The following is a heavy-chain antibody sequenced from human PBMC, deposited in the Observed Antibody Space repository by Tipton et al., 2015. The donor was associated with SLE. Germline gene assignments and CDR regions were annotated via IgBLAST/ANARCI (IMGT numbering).Heavy chain of an antibody. CDR1: GFTFITSG. V-gene: IGHV3-30*19. D-gene: IGHD4-17*01. Sequence: RSLRLSCAASGFTFITSGIHWVRQAPDKGLEWVAFIPYDGNDKYYADSVKGRFTISRDNSKTTVYLQMNSLRPEDTTVYYCAKSGDYSDPYYFDYWGQGTLVTVSS. CDR3: AKSGDYSDPYYFDY. J-gene: IGHJ4*02. CDR2: IPYDGNDK.